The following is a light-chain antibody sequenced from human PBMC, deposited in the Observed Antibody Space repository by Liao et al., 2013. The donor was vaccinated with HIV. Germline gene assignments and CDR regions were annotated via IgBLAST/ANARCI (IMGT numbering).Light chain of an antibody. CDR2: YDS. V-gene: IGLV3-21*01. J-gene: IGLJ1*01. CDR3: QAWDRGVV. CDR1: NIGSKS. Sequence: SYELTQPPSVSVAPGKTARITCGGNNIGSKSVHWYQQKPGQAPVLVIYYDSDRPSGIPERFSGSNSGNTATLTISGTQAMDEADYYCQAWDRGVVFGTRDRRSTVL.